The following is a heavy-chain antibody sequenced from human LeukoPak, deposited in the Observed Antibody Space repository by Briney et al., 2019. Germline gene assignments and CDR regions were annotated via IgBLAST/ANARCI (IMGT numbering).Heavy chain of an antibody. CDR2: INAGSGDT. CDR1: GYTFTSHA. Sequence: ASVKVSCMASGYTFTSHAVHWVRQAPGQRPEWMGWINAGSGDTKCSQNLEGRVTITRDTSASTAYMELTSLKSEDTAVYYCARTARKAAIVGDYFDYWGQGTLVTVSS. V-gene: IGHV1-3*01. CDR3: ARTARKAAIVGDYFDY. J-gene: IGHJ4*02. D-gene: IGHD6-13*01.